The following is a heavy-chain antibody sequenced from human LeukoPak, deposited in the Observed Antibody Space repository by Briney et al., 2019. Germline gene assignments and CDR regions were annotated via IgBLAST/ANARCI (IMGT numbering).Heavy chain of an antibody. J-gene: IGHJ4*02. CDR3: ATTLHSGYYDLY. Sequence: GGSLRLSCAASGFTFSSSAVSWVRQAPGKGLEWVSGIGGSGAGTYYAVSVEGRFTISRDNSKNTLYLQMNSLRAEDTAVYYCATTLHSGYYDLYWGQGTLVTVSS. CDR2: IGGSGAGT. CDR1: GFTFSSSA. V-gene: IGHV3-23*01. D-gene: IGHD3-22*01.